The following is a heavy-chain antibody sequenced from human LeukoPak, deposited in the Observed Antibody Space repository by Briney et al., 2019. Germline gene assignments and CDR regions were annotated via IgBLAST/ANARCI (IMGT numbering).Heavy chain of an antibody. CDR3: ARYYVLELREGLDY. V-gene: IGHV1-2*02. Sequence: ASVKVSCKASGYTFTSYDINWVRQATGQGLEWMGWANPNSGGTNYAQKFQGRVTMTRDTSISTAYMELSRLRSDDTAVYYCARYYVLELREGLDYWGQGTLVTVSS. CDR2: ANPNSGGT. CDR1: GYTFTSYD. J-gene: IGHJ4*02. D-gene: IGHD1-26*01.